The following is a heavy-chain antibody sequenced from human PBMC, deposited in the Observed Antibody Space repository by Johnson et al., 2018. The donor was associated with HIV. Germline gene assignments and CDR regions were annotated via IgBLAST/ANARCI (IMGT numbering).Heavy chain of an antibody. J-gene: IGHJ3*02. D-gene: IGHD1-14*01. CDR2: ISSNGVRT. Sequence: VQLVESGGGLVQPGGSLRLSCAASGFTFSTYAMYWVRQAPGKGLEYVSGISSNGVRTYYANSVKDRFTVSRDSSNNTLYLQMGSLRDEDMAVYYCTRGIPNLPITDAFDIWGQGTVVTVSS. V-gene: IGHV3-64*01. CDR3: TRGIPNLPITDAFDI. CDR1: GFTFSTYA.